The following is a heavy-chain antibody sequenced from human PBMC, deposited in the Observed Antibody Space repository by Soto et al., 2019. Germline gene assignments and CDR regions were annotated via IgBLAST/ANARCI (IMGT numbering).Heavy chain of an antibody. CDR1: GGTFSSYA. CDR3: ARAIIVVVQANSGKYYFDY. D-gene: IGHD2-2*01. CDR2: IIPIFGTA. Sequence: GASVKVSCKASGGTFSSYAISWVRQAPGQGLEWMGGIIPIFGTANYAQKFQGRVTITADESTSTAYMELSSLRSEDTAVYYCARAIIVVVQANSGKYYFDYWGQGTLVTVSS. V-gene: IGHV1-69*13. J-gene: IGHJ4*02.